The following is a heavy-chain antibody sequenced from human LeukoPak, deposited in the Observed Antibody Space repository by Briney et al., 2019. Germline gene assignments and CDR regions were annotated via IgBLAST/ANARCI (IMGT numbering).Heavy chain of an antibody. D-gene: IGHD6-19*01. CDR1: GGSFSGYY. J-gene: IGHJ6*03. CDR3: ARGTLDSSGWYHMDL. V-gene: IGHV4-34*01. CDR2: INHSGST. Sequence: SETLSLTCAVYGGSFSGYYWCWIRQPPGKGLEWIGEINHSGSTNYNPSLKSRVTISVDTTKNQFSLKLSSVTAAATAVYYCARGTLDSSGWYHMDLWGKGSTVTVSS.